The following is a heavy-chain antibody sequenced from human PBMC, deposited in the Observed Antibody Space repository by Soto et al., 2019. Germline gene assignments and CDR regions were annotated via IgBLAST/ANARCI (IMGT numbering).Heavy chain of an antibody. CDR3: AKVYSSWSGYYYYGMYV. D-gene: IGHD6-6*01. CDR2: ISYDGSNK. Sequence: QVQLVESGGGVVQPGRSLRLSCAASGFTFSSYGMHWVRQAPGKGLEWVAVISYDGSNKYYADSVKGRFTISRDNSKNTLYLQMNSLRAEDTAVYYCAKVYSSWSGYYYYGMYVWGQGTTVTVSS. V-gene: IGHV3-30*18. CDR1: GFTFSSYG. J-gene: IGHJ6*02.